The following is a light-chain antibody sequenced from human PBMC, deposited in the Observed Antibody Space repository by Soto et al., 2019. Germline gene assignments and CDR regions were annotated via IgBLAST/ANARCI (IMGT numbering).Light chain of an antibody. CDR2: GAS. CDR1: QTIRSNY. J-gene: IGKJ1*01. CDR3: QQYGSSPWS. Sequence: ETVLTQSPGTLSLSPGERATLSCRASQTIRSNYLAWYRQTPGQAPRLLIYGASNRATGIADRFSGSGSGTYFTLISSRLEAEDFELYDCQQYGSSPWSVGQGTKVE. V-gene: IGKV3-20*01.